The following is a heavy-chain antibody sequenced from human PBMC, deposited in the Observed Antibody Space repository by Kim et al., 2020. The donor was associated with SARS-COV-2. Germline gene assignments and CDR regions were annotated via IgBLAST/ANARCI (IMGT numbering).Heavy chain of an antibody. Sequence: TIYSPSFQGQFTISADKSISTAYLQWSSLKASDTAMYYCASLSGWYSLDYWGQGTLVTVSS. CDR3: ASLSGWYSLDY. D-gene: IGHD6-19*01. V-gene: IGHV5-51*01. CDR2: T. J-gene: IGHJ4*02.